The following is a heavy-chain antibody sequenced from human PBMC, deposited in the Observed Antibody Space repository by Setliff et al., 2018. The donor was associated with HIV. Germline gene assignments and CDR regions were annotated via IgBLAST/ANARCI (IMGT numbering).Heavy chain of an antibody. D-gene: IGHD2-15*01. CDR2: IYASGST. J-gene: IGHJ6*03. Sequence: PSETLSLTCTVSGDSIRSYYWSWIRQPAGKGLEWIGRIYASGSTNYNPSLKSRVTMSIDTSKSQFSLRLTSVTAADTAVYYCALTGHRLLRGYMDVWGKGTTVTVSS. V-gene: IGHV4-4*07. CDR3: ALTGHRLLRGYMDV. CDR1: GDSIRSYY.